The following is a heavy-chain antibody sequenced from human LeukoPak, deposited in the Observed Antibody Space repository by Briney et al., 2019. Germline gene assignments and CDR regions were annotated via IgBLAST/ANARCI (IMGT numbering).Heavy chain of an antibody. CDR1: GFTFSSYW. V-gene: IGHV3-74*01. CDR3: ARQGTIAAAENDY. CDR2: ISSDGSSK. Sequence: GGSLRLSCAASGFTFSSYWMHWVRQAPGKGLVWVSLISSDGSSKSCADSVKGRFTISRDNAKNTLYLQMNSLRAEDTAVYYCARQGTIAAAENDYWGQGTLVTVSS. J-gene: IGHJ4*02. D-gene: IGHD6-13*01.